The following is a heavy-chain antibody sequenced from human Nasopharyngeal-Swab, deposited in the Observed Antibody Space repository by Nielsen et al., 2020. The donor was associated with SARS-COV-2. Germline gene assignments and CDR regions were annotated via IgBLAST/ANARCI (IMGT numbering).Heavy chain of an antibody. CDR1: GFTFDDYA. D-gene: IGHD3-3*01. V-gene: IGHV3-9*01. Sequence: SLKISCAASGFTFDDYAMHLVRQAPGKGLAWVSGISWNSGSIGYADSVKGRFTISRDNAKNSLSLQMNSLRAEDTALYSCAKDPYYDFWSGYYFDYWGQGTLVTVSS. CDR2: ISWNSGSI. J-gene: IGHJ4*02. CDR3: AKDPYYDFWSGYYFDY.